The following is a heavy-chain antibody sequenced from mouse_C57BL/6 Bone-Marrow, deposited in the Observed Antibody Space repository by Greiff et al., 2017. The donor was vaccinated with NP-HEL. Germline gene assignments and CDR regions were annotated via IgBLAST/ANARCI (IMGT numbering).Heavy chain of an antibody. CDR2: IWSGGST. Sequence: VQLVESGPGLVQPSQSLSITCTVSGFSLTSYGVHWVRQSPGKGLEWLGVIWSGGSTDYNAAFISRLSISKDNSKSQVFFKMNSLQADDTAIYYCASSPTGTLYYFDYWGQGTTLTVSS. D-gene: IGHD4-1*02. CDR1: GFSLTSYG. J-gene: IGHJ2*01. CDR3: ASSPTGTLYYFDY. V-gene: IGHV2-2*01.